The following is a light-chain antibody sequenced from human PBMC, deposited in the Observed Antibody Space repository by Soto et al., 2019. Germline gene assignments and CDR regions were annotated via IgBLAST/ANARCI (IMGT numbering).Light chain of an antibody. CDR2: EGS. Sequence: QSALTQPPSVSGSPGQSITISCTGTSSDVGNYNLVSWYQQHPGKAPKLIIYEGSKRPSGVSNRFSGSKSGNTASLTISGLQAEDEADYYCCSYAGSSTSVFGGGTKLTVL. CDR3: CSYAGSSTSV. V-gene: IGLV2-23*01. CDR1: SSDVGNYNL. J-gene: IGLJ2*01.